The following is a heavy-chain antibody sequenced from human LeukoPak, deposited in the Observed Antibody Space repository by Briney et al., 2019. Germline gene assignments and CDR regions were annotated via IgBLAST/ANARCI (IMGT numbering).Heavy chain of an antibody. CDR3: ARHGPDYGDFGYWYFDL. Sequence: ASETLSLTCSVSGGSISSDSYSWSWIRQPAGKGLQWIGRIYTSGSTNYNPSLKSRVTISVDTSKNQFSLKVSSVTAADTAVYYCARHGPDYGDFGYWYFDLWGRGTLVTVSS. J-gene: IGHJ2*01. CDR2: IYTSGST. CDR1: GGSISSDSYS. D-gene: IGHD4-17*01. V-gene: IGHV4-61*02.